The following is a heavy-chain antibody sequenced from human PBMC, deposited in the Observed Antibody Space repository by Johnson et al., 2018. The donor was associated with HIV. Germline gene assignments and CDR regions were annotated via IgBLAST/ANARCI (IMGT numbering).Heavy chain of an antibody. Sequence: QVQLVESGGGVVQSGRSLRLSCAASGFTFSSYAMHWVRQAPGKGLEWVAVISYDGSNKYYADSVKGRFTISRDNSKNTLYLQMNSLRAEDTAVYYCARAKGWGLRDAFDIWGQGTLVTVSS. CDR3: ARAKGWGLRDAFDI. CDR2: ISYDGSNK. V-gene: IGHV3-30*04. J-gene: IGHJ3*02. D-gene: IGHD1-26*01. CDR1: GFTFSSYA.